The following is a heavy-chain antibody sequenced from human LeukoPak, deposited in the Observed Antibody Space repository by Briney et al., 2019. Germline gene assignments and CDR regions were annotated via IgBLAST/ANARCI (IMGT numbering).Heavy chain of an antibody. V-gene: IGHV4-61*09. J-gene: IGHJ4*02. CDR1: GGSISSGNYY. CDR2: VYTSGNT. CDR3: ARAGITLSGAGRFDY. Sequence: SETLSLTCTVSGGSISSGNYYWSWIRQPAGKGLEWIGHVYTSGNTNYNPSLRSRATISVDTSKNQFSLKVSSVTAADTAVYYCARAGITLSGAGRFDYWGQGTLVTVSS. D-gene: IGHD3-3*01.